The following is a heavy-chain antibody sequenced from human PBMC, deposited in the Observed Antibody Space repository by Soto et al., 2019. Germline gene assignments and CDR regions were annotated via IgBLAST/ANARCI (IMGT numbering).Heavy chain of an antibody. D-gene: IGHD2-15*01. Sequence: GGSLRLSCAASGFTFSSYAMSWVRQAPGKGLEWVSAISGSGGSTYYADSVKGRFTISRDNSKNTRYLQMNSLRAEDTAVYYCAKREGYCSGGSCYGGWFDPWGQGTLVTVSS. CDR3: AKREGYCSGGSCYGGWFDP. J-gene: IGHJ5*02. CDR1: GFTFSSYA. V-gene: IGHV3-23*01. CDR2: ISGSGGST.